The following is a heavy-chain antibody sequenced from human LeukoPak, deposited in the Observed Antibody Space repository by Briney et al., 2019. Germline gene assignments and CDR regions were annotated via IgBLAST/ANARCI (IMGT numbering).Heavy chain of an antibody. Sequence: PGGSLRLSCAAPGFTFSSYSMNWVRQAPGKGLEWVSYISSSSSTIYYADSVKGRFTISRDNAKNSLYLQMNSLRDEDTAVYYCASESTDYFGYWGQGTLVTVSS. CDR2: ISSSSSTI. CDR3: ASESTDYFGY. CDR1: GFTFSSYS. V-gene: IGHV3-48*02. J-gene: IGHJ4*02. D-gene: IGHD5/OR15-5a*01.